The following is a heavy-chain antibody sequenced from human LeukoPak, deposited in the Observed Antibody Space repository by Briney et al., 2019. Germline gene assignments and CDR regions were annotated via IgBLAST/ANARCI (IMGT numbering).Heavy chain of an antibody. CDR1: GXSVTSNH. J-gene: IGHJ4*02. CDR3: ARDSSSYYFDY. CDR2: IYTGGTT. D-gene: IGHD6-6*01. Sequence: GGSLRLSFAASGXSVTSNHMNWVRQAPGKGLEWVSIIYTGGTTHYADSLNDRFTISRDDSINTLYLQMNSLRAEDTAVYYCARDSSSYYFDYWGQGTLVTVSS. V-gene: IGHV3-66*01.